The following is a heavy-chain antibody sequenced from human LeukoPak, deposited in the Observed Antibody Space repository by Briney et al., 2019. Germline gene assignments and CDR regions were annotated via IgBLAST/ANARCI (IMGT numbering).Heavy chain of an antibody. V-gene: IGHV1-8*03. CDR2: INPNSGNT. D-gene: IGHD3-10*01. CDR1: GDTFTNYD. J-gene: IGHJ4*02. Sequence: GASVKVSCKASGDTFTNYDITWVRQATGQGLEWMGWINPNSGNTNSAQKFQDRVTFTRDTSISTVYMELSSLTSEDTAMYYCARGRGSGDYYNSYWGQGTLVTVSS. CDR3: ARGRGSGDYYNSY.